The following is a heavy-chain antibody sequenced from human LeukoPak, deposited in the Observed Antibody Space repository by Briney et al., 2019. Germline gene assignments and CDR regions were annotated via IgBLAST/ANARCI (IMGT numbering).Heavy chain of an antibody. D-gene: IGHD3-22*01. V-gene: IGHV4-39*01. J-gene: IGHJ4*02. CDR2: MHYGGST. Sequence: SETLSLTCTVSGDSISSSSYYWGWIRQPPGKGLEWLGSMHYGGSTYYNPSLKSRVTISVDTSKNQFSLKLSSVTAADTAIYYCARLGYYDSSGDWVYWGQGTLVTVSS. CDR1: GDSISSSSYY. CDR3: ARLGYYDSSGDWVY.